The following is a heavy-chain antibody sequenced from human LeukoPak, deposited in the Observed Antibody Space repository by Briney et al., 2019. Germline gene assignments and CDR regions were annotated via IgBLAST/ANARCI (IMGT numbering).Heavy chain of an antibody. J-gene: IGHJ2*01. D-gene: IGHD2-2*01. Sequence: PGGSLRLSCAASGFTFSSYWVSWVRQAPGKGLEWVANIKQDGSEKYYVDSVKGRFTISRDNAKNSLYLQMNSLRAEDTAVYYCARGNLXIVVVXAXXGGVYW. CDR3: ARGNLXIVVVXAXXGGVYW. CDR1: GFTFSSYW. CDR2: IKQDGSEK. V-gene: IGHV3-7*01.